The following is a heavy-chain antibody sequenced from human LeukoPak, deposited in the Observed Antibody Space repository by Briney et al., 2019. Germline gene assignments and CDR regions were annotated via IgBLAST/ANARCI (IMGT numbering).Heavy chain of an antibody. D-gene: IGHD3-9*01. CDR1: GGSISSGDYY. CDR2: IYYSGST. J-gene: IGHJ6*03. CDR3: ARRHDILTGYYPYYYYYMDV. Sequence: SQTLSLTCTVSGGSISSGDYYWSWIRQPPGKGLEWIGYIYYSGSTYYNPSLKSRVTISVDTSKNQFSLKLSSVTAADTAVYYCARRHDILTGYYPYYYYYMDVWGKGTTVTVSS. V-gene: IGHV4-30-4*08.